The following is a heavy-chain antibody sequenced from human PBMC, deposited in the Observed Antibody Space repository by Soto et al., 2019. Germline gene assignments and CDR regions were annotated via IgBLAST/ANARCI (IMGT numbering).Heavy chain of an antibody. CDR3: ARGGGYCSGGSCYSRGAPYYYGMDV. CDR2: IYYSGST. D-gene: IGHD2-15*01. J-gene: IGHJ6*02. Sequence: SETLSLTCTVSGGSISIGGYYWSCIRQHPGKGLEWIGYIYYSGSTYYNPSLKSRVTISVDTSKNQFSLKLSSVTAADTAVYYCARGGGYCSGGSCYSRGAPYYYGMDVWGQGTTVTVSS. CDR1: GGSISIGGYY. V-gene: IGHV4-31*03.